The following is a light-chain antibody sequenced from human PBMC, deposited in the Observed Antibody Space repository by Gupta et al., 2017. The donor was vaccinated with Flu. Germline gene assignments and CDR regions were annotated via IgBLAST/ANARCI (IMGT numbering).Light chain of an antibody. Sequence: VTRGEPASMSCTASRRGSQSRGYSDLDWYEQKPGQSPRLLIFVGSNRASGVPDRFSASGSGTDFTLKINRVEADDVGTYFCKQYVQTPLTFGGGTKVEI. CDR3: KQYVQTPLT. CDR1: RRGSQSRGYSD. J-gene: IGKJ4*01. CDR2: VGS. V-gene: IGKV2-28*01.